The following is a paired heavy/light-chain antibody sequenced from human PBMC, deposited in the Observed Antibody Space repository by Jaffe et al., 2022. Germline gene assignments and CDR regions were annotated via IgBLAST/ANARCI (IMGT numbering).Light chain of an antibody. CDR1: SPNIGASSD. J-gene: IGLJ2*01. Sequence: QSVLTQPPSVSGAPGQRVTMSCTGSSPNIGASSDVHWYQQFPGTAPKLLIFRNINRPSGVPDRFSASKSGTSASLVITGLQAEDEADYYCQSYDNSLSASVFGGGTKLTVL. CDR2: RNI. CDR3: QSYDNSLSASV. V-gene: IGLV1-40*01.
Heavy chain of an antibody. CDR3: VKEFWYYYED. CDR2: SANEGDNYIT. J-gene: IGHJ4*02. CDR1: GFMFSSYY. Sequence: EVRLVESGGRLAQPGGSLTISCAASGFMFSSYYMAWVRQVPGKGLEWVGRSANEGDNYITTYAASVKGRFTISRDASGNSLHLLMNSLKIEDTAVYYCVKEFWYYYEDWGQGTQVTVSS. D-gene: IGHD6-13*01. V-gene: IGHV3-72*01.